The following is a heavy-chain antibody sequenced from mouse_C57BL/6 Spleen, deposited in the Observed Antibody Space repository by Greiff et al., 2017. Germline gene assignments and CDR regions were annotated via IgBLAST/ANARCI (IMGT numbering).Heavy chain of an antibody. V-gene: IGHV14-4*01. Sequence: VQLKQSGAELVRPGASVTLSCTASGFNIKDDYMHWVKQRPEQGLEWIGWIDPENGDTEYASKFQGKATITADTSSNTAYLQLSSLTSEDTAVYYCTTSYYYGSSYWFAYWGQGTLVTVSA. CDR2: IDPENGDT. CDR1: GFNIKDDY. D-gene: IGHD1-1*01. CDR3: TTSYYYGSSYWFAY. J-gene: IGHJ3*01.